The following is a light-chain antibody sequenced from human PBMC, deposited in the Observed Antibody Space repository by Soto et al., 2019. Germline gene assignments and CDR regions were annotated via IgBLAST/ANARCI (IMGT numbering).Light chain of an antibody. V-gene: IGKV3-20*01. CDR1: QSVSSSY. J-gene: IGKJ1*01. CDR2: GAS. Sequence: EIVLTQSPGTLSLSPGERATLSCRASQSVSSSYLAWYQQKPGQAPRPLIYGASSRAIGIPDRFSGSESGTDFTLTIRRLEPEDFAVYYWQQYGSSPWTFGQGTKVEIK. CDR3: QQYGSSPWT.